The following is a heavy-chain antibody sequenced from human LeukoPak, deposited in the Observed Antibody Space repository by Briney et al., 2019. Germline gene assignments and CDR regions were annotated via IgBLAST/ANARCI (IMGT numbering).Heavy chain of an antibody. CDR2: ISAYNGNT. D-gene: IGHD3-22*01. J-gene: IGHJ4*02. CDR3: ARGWDYYDSSGLNPPGHD. Sequence: ASVKVSCKASGYTFTGYYIHWVRQAPGQGLEWMGWISAYNGNTNYAQKLQGRVTMTTDTSTSTAYMELRSLRSDDTAVYYCARGWDYYDSSGLNPPGHDWGQGTLVTVSS. V-gene: IGHV1-18*04. CDR1: GYTFTGYY.